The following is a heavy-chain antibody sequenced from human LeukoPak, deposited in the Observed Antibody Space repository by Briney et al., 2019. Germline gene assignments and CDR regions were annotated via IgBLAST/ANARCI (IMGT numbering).Heavy chain of an antibody. Sequence: SETLSLTCTVSGGSISSYYWSWIRQPPGKGLEWIGYIYYSGSTNYNPSLKSRVTISVDTSKNQFSLKLSSVTAADTAVYYCARQAFGSYGDWFDPWGQGTLVTVSS. V-gene: IGHV4-59*08. J-gene: IGHJ5*02. CDR2: IYYSGST. D-gene: IGHD5-18*01. CDR3: ARQAFGSYGDWFDP. CDR1: GGSISSYY.